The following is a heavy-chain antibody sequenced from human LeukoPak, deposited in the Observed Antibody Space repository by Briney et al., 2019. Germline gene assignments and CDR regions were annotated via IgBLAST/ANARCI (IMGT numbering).Heavy chain of an antibody. Sequence: SVKVSCKASGGTFSSYAINWVRQAPGQRLEWMGRIIPILGVANYAQKFQGRVTITADKSTSTAYMELRSLKSDDTAVYYCTRGPQFLRAYSSGGPLFDNWGQGTLVTVSS. CDR1: GGTFSSYA. CDR3: TRGPQFLRAYSSGGPLFDN. CDR2: IIPILGVA. D-gene: IGHD6-19*01. V-gene: IGHV1-69*04. J-gene: IGHJ4*02.